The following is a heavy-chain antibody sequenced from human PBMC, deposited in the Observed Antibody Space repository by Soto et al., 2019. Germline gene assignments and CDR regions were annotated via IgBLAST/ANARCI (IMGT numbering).Heavy chain of an antibody. CDR2: INAGNGNT. Sequence: ASVKVSCKASGYTFTSYAMHWVRQAPGQRLEWMGWINAGNGNTKYSQKFQGRVTITRDTSASTAYMELSSLRSEDTAVYYCARETNIVVVPAAMKIDYWGQGTLVTVSS. CDR1: GYTFTSYA. V-gene: IGHV1-3*01. CDR3: ARETNIVVVPAAMKIDY. D-gene: IGHD2-2*01. J-gene: IGHJ4*02.